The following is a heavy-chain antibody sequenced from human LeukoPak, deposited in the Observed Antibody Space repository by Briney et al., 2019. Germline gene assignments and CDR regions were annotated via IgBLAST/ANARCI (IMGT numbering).Heavy chain of an antibody. CDR2: ISAYNGNT. CDR3: ARAGHYYDSSAPGWFDP. CDR1: GYTFTSYG. D-gene: IGHD3-22*01. V-gene: IGHV1-18*01. Sequence: ASVKVSCKASGYTFTSYGISWVRQAPGQGLEWMGWISAYNGNTNYALKLQGRVTMTTDTSTSTAYMELTSLRSDDTAVYYCARAGHYYDSSAPGWFDPWGQGTLVTVSS. J-gene: IGHJ5*02.